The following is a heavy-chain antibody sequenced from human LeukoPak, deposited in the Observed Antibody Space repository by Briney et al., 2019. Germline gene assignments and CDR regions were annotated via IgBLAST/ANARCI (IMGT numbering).Heavy chain of an antibody. Sequence: ASVKVSCKASGYTFTSYDINWARQATGQGLEWMGWMNPNSGNTGYAQKFQGRVTMTRNTSISTAYMELSSLRSEDTAVYYCARSQYYYDSSGYFSWGQGTLVTVSS. CDR2: MNPNSGNT. CDR1: GYTFTSYD. J-gene: IGHJ5*02. V-gene: IGHV1-8*01. CDR3: ARSQYYYDSSGYFS. D-gene: IGHD3-22*01.